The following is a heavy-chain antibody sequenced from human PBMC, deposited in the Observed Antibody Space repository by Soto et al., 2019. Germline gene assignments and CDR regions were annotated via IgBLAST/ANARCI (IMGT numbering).Heavy chain of an antibody. CDR3: AKNGQPPYYYYGMDV. CDR2: ISGYNGDT. V-gene: IGHV1-18*01. J-gene: IGHJ6*02. CDR1: GYTFSRYG. D-gene: IGHD2-8*01. Sequence: QGQLMQSGPEAKKPGASVKVSCKASGYTFSRYGISWVRQAPGQGLEWMGGISGYNGDTKYAQKVQGRVTMTIDTSTYTAYMELRSLTSDDTAIYYCAKNGQPPYYYYGMDVWGQGTTVTVSS.